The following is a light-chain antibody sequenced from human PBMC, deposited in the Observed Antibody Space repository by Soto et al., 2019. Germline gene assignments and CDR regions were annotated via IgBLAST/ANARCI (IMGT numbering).Light chain of an antibody. Sequence: QSALTQPRSVSGSPGQSVTISCTGTNSDIGGYNYVSWYQQHPGKAPKVMIYDVSRRPSGVLDRFSGSKSGNTASLTISGLQAEDEADYYCCSYAGTYHVWVFGGGTQLTVL. CDR1: NSDIGGYNY. CDR3: CSYAGTYHVWV. J-gene: IGLJ3*02. CDR2: DVS. V-gene: IGLV2-11*01.